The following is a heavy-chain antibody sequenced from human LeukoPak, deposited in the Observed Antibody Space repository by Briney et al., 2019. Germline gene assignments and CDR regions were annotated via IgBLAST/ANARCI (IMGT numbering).Heavy chain of an antibody. CDR2: ISHSGST. CDR3: ARMGYSHGYWFDA. CDR1: GGSISSGGYF. D-gene: IGHD5-18*01. V-gene: IGHV4-30-2*01. J-gene: IGHJ5*02. Sequence: SETLPLTCAVSGGSISSGGYFWSWIRQHPGKGLDGIGYISHSGSTYYNPSLKSRVTISLDMSKNHFSLSPSSLTSADTAVYYCARMGYSHGYWFDAWGQGTLVTVSS.